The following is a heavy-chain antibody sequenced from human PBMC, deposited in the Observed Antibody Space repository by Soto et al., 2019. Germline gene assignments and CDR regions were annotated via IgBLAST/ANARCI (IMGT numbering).Heavy chain of an antibody. Sequence: QVQLVQSGAEVKKPGASVKVSCKASGYTFTSYYMHWVRQAPGQGREWMGIINPSGGSTSYAQKFQRRVTMTRDTSTSTVYMELSSLRSEDTALYYCARASITYYDILTGRPAARPIDYWGQGTLVTDS. J-gene: IGHJ4*02. D-gene: IGHD3-9*01. CDR1: GYTFTSYY. V-gene: IGHV1-46*01. CDR3: ARASITYYDILTGRPAARPIDY. CDR2: INPSGGST.